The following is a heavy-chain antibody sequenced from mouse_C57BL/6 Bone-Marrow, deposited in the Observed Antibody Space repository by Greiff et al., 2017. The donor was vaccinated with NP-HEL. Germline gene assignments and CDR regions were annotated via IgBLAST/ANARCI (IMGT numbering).Heavy chain of an antibody. CDR1: GYTFTSYW. CDR3: ARSGYGNYEFAY. CDR2: IDPSDSET. J-gene: IGHJ3*01. V-gene: IGHV1-52*01. Sequence: QVQLQQPGAELVRPGSSVKLSCKASGYTFTSYWMHWVKQRPIQGLEWIGNIDPSDSETHYNQKFKDKATLTVDKSSSTAYMQLSSLTSEDSAVYYCARSGYGNYEFAYWGQGTLVTVSA. D-gene: IGHD2-1*01.